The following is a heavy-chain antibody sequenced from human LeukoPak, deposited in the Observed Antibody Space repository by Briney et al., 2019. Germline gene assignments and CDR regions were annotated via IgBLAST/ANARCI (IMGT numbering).Heavy chain of an antibody. CDR3: AKDLTTVTTGWYYFDY. J-gene: IGHJ4*02. Sequence: PGGSLRLSCAASGFTFSSYAMSWVRQAPGKGLEWVSAISGSGGSTYYADSVKGRFTISRDNSKNTLYLQMNSLRAEDTAIYYCAKDLTTVTTGWYYFDYWGLGTLVTVSS. V-gene: IGHV3-23*01. D-gene: IGHD4-17*01. CDR1: GFTFSSYA. CDR2: ISGSGGST.